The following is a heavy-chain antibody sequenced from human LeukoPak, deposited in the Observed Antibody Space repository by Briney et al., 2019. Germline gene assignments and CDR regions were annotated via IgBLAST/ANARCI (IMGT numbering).Heavy chain of an antibody. Sequence: PGESLEISCQGSGSTFTSYWIGWVRRLPGKGLEWMGTIYAGDSDNRDSPSFQGQVTSSADKSISTAYLQWSSLKASDTAMYYCARLGYYGSGSEYDYWCQGTLVTVAS. J-gene: IGHJ4*02. D-gene: IGHD3-10*01. CDR3: ARLGYYGSGSEYDY. V-gene: IGHV5-51*03. CDR1: GSTFTSYW. CDR2: IYAGDSDN.